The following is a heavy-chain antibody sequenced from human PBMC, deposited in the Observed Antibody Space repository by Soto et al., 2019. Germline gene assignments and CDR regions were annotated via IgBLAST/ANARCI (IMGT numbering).Heavy chain of an antibody. CDR3: ARGPSGDKVDY. CDR1: GASVSSNYYS. D-gene: IGHD1-26*01. CDR2: IYNGGST. J-gene: IGHJ4*02. Sequence: QVQLQESGPGLVEPSQTLSLTCTVSGASVSSNYYSSSWIRQPPGRDLEWIGHIYNGGSTYSNPSLNSRVTVSLDTSKNQFSLNLNSVTAADTAVYYCARGPSGDKVDYWGQGTLVTVSS. V-gene: IGHV4-30-4*01.